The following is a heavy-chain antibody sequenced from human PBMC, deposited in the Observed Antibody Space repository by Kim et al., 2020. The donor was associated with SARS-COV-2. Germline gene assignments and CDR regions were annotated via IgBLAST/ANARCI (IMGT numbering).Heavy chain of an antibody. V-gene: IGHV3-23*01. D-gene: IGHD1-7*01. CDR1: GFTFSSYA. CDR2: ISGSGIST. CDR3: AKTRLTGTYAFDI. J-gene: IGHJ3*02. Sequence: GGSLRLSCAASGFTFSSYAMSWVRQAPGKGLGWVSEISGSGISTYYSDSVKGRFTIFRDNSKNTLYLQMNSLRAGDTAVYYCAKTRLTGTYAFDIWGQGTMVTVSS.